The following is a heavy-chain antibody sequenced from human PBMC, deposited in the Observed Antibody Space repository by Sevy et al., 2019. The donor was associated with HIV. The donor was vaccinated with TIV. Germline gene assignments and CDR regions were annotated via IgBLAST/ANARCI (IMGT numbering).Heavy chain of an antibody. CDR1: GFTFSSYW. D-gene: IGHD2-15*01. CDR2: MKQDGSEK. V-gene: IGHV3-7*01. J-gene: IGHJ3*02. CDR3: ARGSPVARMGAFAI. Sequence: GGSLRLSCAASGFTFSSYWMSWVRQAPGKGLEWVANMKQDGSEKYYVDSVKGRCTISRDNAKNSLYLQMNSLRAEDTAVYYCARGSPVARMGAFAIWGQGTMVTVSS.